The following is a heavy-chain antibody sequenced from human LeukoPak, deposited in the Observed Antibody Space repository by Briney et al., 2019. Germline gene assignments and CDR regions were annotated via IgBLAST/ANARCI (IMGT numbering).Heavy chain of an antibody. D-gene: IGHD6-13*01. CDR1: GYTFTSYG. CDR3: PRGDPIAAAGTTSSDY. CDR2: ISAYNGNT. J-gene: IGHJ4*02. Sequence: ASEKVSCKASGYTFTSYGINWVRQAPGQGLEWMGWISAYNGNTNYAQKLQGRVTMTTDTSTSTDYMEMRSLKSDDTAVYYCPRGDPIAAAGTTSSDYWGQGTLATVPS. V-gene: IGHV1-18*01.